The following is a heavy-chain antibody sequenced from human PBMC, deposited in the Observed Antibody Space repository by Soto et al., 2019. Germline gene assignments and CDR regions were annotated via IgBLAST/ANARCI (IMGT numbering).Heavy chain of an antibody. J-gene: IGHJ6*02. Sequence: QVQLVESGGGVVQPGRSLRLSCAASGFTFSSYGMHWVRQAPGKGLEWVAVISYDGSNKYYADSVKGRFTISRDNSKNTLYLQMNSLRAEDTAVYYCAKDLAVTTPNIYYYYGMDVWGQGTTVNVSS. V-gene: IGHV3-30*18. CDR1: GFTFSSYG. CDR3: AKDLAVTTPNIYYYYGMDV. CDR2: ISYDGSNK. D-gene: IGHD4-17*01.